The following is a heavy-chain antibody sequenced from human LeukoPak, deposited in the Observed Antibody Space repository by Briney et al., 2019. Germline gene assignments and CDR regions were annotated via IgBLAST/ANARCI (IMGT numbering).Heavy chain of an antibody. CDR3: AKDVEAVAGTSDY. Sequence: GGSLRLSCAASGFTFSSYTMNWVRQAPGKGLEWVSAISGSGGSTYYADSVKGRFTISRDNSKNTLYPQMNSLRAEDTAVYYCAKDVEAVAGTSDYWGQGTLVTVSS. CDR2: ISGSGGST. J-gene: IGHJ4*02. CDR1: GFTFSSYT. D-gene: IGHD6-19*01. V-gene: IGHV3-23*01.